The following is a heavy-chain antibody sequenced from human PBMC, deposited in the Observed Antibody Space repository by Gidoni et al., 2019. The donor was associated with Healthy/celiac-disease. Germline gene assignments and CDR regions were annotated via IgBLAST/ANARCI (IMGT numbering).Heavy chain of an antibody. CDR3: ARQGSSSSRYYYYMDV. Sequence: EVQLVQSGAEVKKPGESLRISCKGSGYSFTSSWISWVRQMPGKGLEWMGRIEPSDSYTNYSPSFQGHVTISADKSISTAYLQWSSLKASDTAMYYCARQGSSSSRYYYYMDVWGKGTTVTVSS. D-gene: IGHD6-6*01. V-gene: IGHV5-10-1*03. J-gene: IGHJ6*03. CDR2: IEPSDSYT. CDR1: GYSFTSSW.